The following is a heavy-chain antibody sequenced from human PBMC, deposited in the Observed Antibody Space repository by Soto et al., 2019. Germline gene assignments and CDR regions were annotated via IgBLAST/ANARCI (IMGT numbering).Heavy chain of an antibody. D-gene: IGHD6-13*01. CDR1: GGSFSGYY. CDR3: ARGRWGSSWYAEYFQH. V-gene: IGHV4-34*01. Sequence: QVQLQQWGAGLLKPSETLSLTCAVYGGSFSGYYWSWIRQPPGKGLEWIGEINHSGSTNYNPSLKSRVTISVDTSKNQFSLKLSSVTAADTAVYYCARGRWGSSWYAEYFQHWGQGTLVTVSS. CDR2: INHSGST. J-gene: IGHJ1*01.